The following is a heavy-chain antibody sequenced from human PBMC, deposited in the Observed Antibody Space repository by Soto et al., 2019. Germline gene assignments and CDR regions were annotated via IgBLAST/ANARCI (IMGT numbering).Heavy chain of an antibody. CDR3: ARTVGSPRPFDD. Sequence: GGSLRLSCVASGFTFSTYWMHWVRQAPGKGLVWVSRINREGTTPSYADSVKGRFSISRDNAKNTLYLQMNSLTAEDTAVYYCARTVGSPRPFDDWGQGTLVTVSS. J-gene: IGHJ5*02. CDR1: GFTFSTYW. V-gene: IGHV3-74*01. CDR2: INREGTTP. D-gene: IGHD6-25*01.